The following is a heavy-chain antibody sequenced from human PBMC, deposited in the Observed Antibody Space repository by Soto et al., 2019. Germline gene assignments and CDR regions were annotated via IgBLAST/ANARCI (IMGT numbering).Heavy chain of an antibody. D-gene: IGHD1-7*01. Sequence: QMRLQESGSGLVKPSQTLSLSCAVSGGSISSGGYAWNWIRQAPGKGLEWIGYVYHSGYTSYNPSRKNRVTISVDKSKNQFSLTLSFVTAADTAVYYCDRDSLTGNYFDPWGQGTLVTVSS. CDR1: GGSISSGGYA. V-gene: IGHV4-30-2*01. J-gene: IGHJ5*02. CDR2: VYHSGYT. CDR3: DRDSLTGNYFDP.